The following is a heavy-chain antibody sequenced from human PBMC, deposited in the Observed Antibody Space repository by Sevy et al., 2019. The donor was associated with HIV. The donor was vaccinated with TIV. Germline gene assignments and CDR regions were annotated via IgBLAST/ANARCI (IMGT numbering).Heavy chain of an antibody. J-gene: IGHJ1*01. CDR1: GGSINNKAYY. CDR2: MSYSGNS. D-gene: IGHD6-13*01. CDR3: ARRLAAAGGGNEYFQP. V-gene: IGHV4-39*01. Sequence: SETLSLTCTVSGGSINNKAYYWAWIRQPPGKGLEWTGSMSYSGNSYYNPSLNCRVTISLDTSKNQFSLRLTFVTAADTAVYYCARRLAAAGGGNEYFQPWGQGTLVTVSS.